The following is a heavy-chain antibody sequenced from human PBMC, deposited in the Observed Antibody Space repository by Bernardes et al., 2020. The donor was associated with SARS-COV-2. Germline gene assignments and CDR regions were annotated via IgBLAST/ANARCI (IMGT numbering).Heavy chain of an antibody. Sequence: SVKVSCKASGGTFSSYAISWVRQAPGQGLEWMGGIIPIFGTANYAQKFQGRVTITADESTSTAYMELSSLRSEDTAVYYCARDLADIVVDGYFDYWGQGTLVTVSS. CDR3: ARDLADIVVDGYFDY. V-gene: IGHV1-69*13. CDR1: GGTFSSYA. J-gene: IGHJ4*02. D-gene: IGHD2-2*01. CDR2: IIPIFGTA.